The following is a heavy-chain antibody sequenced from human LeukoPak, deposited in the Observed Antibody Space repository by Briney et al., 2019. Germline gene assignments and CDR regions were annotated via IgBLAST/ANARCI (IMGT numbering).Heavy chain of an antibody. CDR1: GVTFSNYA. D-gene: IGHD2-2*01. V-gene: IGHV3-23*01. CDR2: IIAGANRA. Sequence: PGGSLRLSCAASGVTFSNYAMNSGPQAPRKRLGWVSTIIAGANRAYYTDSVKSRFTISRDNSKNSLYLQINSLRAEHTAMYYCAKETYCSSPTCPRAWGEGTLVTVSS. CDR3: AKETYCSSPTCPRA. J-gene: IGHJ5*02.